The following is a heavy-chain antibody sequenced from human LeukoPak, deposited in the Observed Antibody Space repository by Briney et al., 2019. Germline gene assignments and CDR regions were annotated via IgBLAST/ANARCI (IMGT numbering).Heavy chain of an antibody. D-gene: IGHD3-10*01. CDR1: GYTFTGYY. Sequence: ASVKVSCKASGYTFTGYYMHWVRQAPGQGLEWMGRINPNSGGTNYAQKFQGRVTMTRDTSISTAYMELRSLRSDDTAVYYCARGALAGPGNFDYWGQGTLVTVSA. CDR3: ARGALAGPGNFDY. CDR2: INPNSGGT. J-gene: IGHJ4*02. V-gene: IGHV1-2*06.